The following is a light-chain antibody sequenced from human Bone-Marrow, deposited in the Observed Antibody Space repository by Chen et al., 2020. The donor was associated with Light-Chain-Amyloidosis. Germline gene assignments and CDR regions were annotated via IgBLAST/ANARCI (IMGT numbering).Light chain of an antibody. J-gene: IGLJ1*01. CDR2: EVT. CDR1: SSDVGGDNH. Sequence: QSALTQPASESGSPRQSIPLSCTGTSSDVGGDNHVSWYQQHPDKAPKLMIYEVTNRPSWVPDRFSGSKSDNTASLTISGLQTEDEADYFCSSYTITNTLVFGSGTRVTVL. CDR3: SSYTITNTLV. V-gene: IGLV2-14*01.